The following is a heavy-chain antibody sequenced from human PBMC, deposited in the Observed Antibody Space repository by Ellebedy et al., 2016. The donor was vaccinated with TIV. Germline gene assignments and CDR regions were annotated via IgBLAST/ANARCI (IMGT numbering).Heavy chain of an antibody. Sequence: PGGSLRLSCAASGFSFSRFAVHWVRQAPGKGLEWVSAVRGRGSTQYYADSVKGRFTISRDTSKNIVFLQMHSLRDGDTAVYFCAKQGPDYGDNDPTGWFDPWGQGTLVTVAS. CDR1: GFSFSRFA. V-gene: IGHV3-23*01. D-gene: IGHD4-17*01. J-gene: IGHJ5*02. CDR2: VRGRGSTQ. CDR3: AKQGPDYGDNDPTGWFDP.